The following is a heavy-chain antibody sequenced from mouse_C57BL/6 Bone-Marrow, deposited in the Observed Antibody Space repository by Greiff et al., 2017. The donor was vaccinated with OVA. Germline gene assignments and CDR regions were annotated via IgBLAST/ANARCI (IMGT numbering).Heavy chain of an antibody. J-gene: IGHJ4*01. D-gene: IGHD2-10*01. V-gene: IGHV1-59*01. CDR1: GYTFTSYW. CDR3: ARSAYRYAMDY. CDR2: IDPSDSYT. Sequence: QVQLQQPGAELVRPGTSVKLSCKASGYTFTSYWMHWVKQRPGQGLEWIGVIDPSDSYTNYNQKFKGKATLTVDTSSSTAYMQLSSLTSEDFAVYYCARSAYRYAMDYWGQGTSVTVSP.